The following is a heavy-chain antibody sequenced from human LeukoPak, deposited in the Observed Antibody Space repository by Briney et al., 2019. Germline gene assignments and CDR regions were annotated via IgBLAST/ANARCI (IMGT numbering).Heavy chain of an antibody. J-gene: IGHJ4*02. Sequence: ASVKVSCKASGYTFTGYYMHWVRQAPGQGLEWMGWIDPNSGGTNDAQKFQGRVTMTRGTSISTAYMELSRLRSDDTAVYYCARGVEYSNSPGNYWGQGTLVTVSS. CDR2: IDPNSGGT. CDR1: GYTFTGYY. D-gene: IGHD6-6*01. V-gene: IGHV1-2*02. CDR3: ARGVEYSNSPGNY.